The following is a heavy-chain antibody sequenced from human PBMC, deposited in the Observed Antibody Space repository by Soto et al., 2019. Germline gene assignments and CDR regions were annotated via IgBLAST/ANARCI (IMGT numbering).Heavy chain of an antibody. CDR1: GYTLTELS. CDR2: FDPEDGET. J-gene: IGHJ4*02. CDR3: ATVITGTTYYFDY. D-gene: IGHD1-7*01. Sequence: ASVKVSCKVSGYTLTELSMHWVRQAPGKGLEWMGGFDPEDGETIYAQKFQGKVTMTEDTSTDTAYMELSSLRSEDTAVYYCATVITGTTYYFDYWGQGTLVTVSS. V-gene: IGHV1-24*01.